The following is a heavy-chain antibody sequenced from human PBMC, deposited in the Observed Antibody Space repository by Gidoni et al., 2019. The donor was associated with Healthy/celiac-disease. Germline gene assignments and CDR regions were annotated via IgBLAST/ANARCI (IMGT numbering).Heavy chain of an antibody. D-gene: IGHD1-26*01. CDR2: INAGNGNT. V-gene: IGHV1-3*01. CDR1: GYTFTSYA. Sequence: QVQLVKSGAEVKKPGASVKVSCKASGYTFTSYAMHWVRQAPRQRLEWMGWINAGNGNTKYSQKFQGRVTITRDTSASTAYMELSSLRSEDTAVYYCARGGGGSYHHYIYWGQGTLVTVSS. J-gene: IGHJ4*02. CDR3: ARGGGGSYHHYIY.